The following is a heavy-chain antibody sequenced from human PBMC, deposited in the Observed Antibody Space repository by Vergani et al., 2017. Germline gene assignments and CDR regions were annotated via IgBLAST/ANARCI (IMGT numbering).Heavy chain of an antibody. CDR2: ISYDGSNK. V-gene: IGHV3-30-3*01. Sequence: QVQLVESGGGVVQPGRSLRLSCAASGFTFSSYAMHWVRQAPGKGLEWVAVISYDGSNKYYADSVKGRFTISRDNSKNTLYLQMNSLRAEDTAVYYCARGGYWSSTSCPDAFDIWGQGTMVTVSS. CDR1: GFTFSSYA. J-gene: IGHJ3*02. D-gene: IGHD2-2*01. CDR3: ARGGYWSSTSCPDAFDI.